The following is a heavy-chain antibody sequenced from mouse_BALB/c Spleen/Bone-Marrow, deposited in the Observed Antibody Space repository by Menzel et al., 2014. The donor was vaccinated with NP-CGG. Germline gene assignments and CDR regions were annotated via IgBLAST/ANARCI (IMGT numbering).Heavy chain of an antibody. V-gene: IGHV7-3*02. CDR3: ARDYLYYFDY. CDR2: IRNKANGYTT. D-gene: IGHD2-1*01. J-gene: IGHJ2*01. Sequence: DVKLVESGGGLVQPGGFLRLSCAPSGFTFTDHYMSWVRQPPGKALEWLGFIRNKANGYTTEYSASVKGQFTISRDNSQSIVYLQMNTLRAEDSATYYCARDYLYYFDYWGQGTTLTVSS. CDR1: GFTFTDHY.